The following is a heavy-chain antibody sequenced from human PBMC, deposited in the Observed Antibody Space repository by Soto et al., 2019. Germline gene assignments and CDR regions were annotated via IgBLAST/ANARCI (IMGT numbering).Heavy chain of an antibody. V-gene: IGHV1-2*02. J-gene: IGHJ4*02. Sequence: ASAKVSCKASGYTFIGYYMHWVRQAPGQGLEWMGWINPTSGGTKEAQEFQGRVTMTRDTSISTAYMELSSLRSDDTAVYYCARDLSNSGDLDSWGQGTLVTVSS. CDR3: ARDLSNSGDLDS. CDR2: INPTSGGT. D-gene: IGHD6-19*01. CDR1: GYTFIGYY.